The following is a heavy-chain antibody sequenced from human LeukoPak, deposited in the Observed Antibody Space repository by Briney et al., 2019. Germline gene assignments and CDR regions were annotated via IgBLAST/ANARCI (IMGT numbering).Heavy chain of an antibody. V-gene: IGHV3-23*01. D-gene: IGHD5-18*01. Sequence: GRSLRLSCAASGFTFSSHAMSWFRQAPGEGLEWVSAVSGRGDNTYYADSVKGRFTISRDNSKNTLYLHMSSLRAEDTAVYYCACTAYYYYYLDVWGKGTTVTVSS. CDR2: VSGRGDNT. CDR1: GFTFSSHA. J-gene: IGHJ6*03. CDR3: ACTAYYYYYLDV.